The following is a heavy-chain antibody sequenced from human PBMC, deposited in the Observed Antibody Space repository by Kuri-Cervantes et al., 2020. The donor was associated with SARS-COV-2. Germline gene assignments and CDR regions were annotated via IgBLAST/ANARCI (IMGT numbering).Heavy chain of an antibody. CDR2: INPNSGGT. CDR3: ARDQGDNTATTH. D-gene: IGHD4-17*01. V-gene: IGHV1-2*02. CDR1: GYTFTGYY. J-gene: IGHJ4*02. Sequence: ASVKVSCKASGYTFTGYYMHWVRQAPGQGLEWMGWINPNSGGTNYAQKFQGRVTMTRDTSISTAYMELSRLRSDDTAVYYCARDQGDNTATTHWGQGTLVTVSS.